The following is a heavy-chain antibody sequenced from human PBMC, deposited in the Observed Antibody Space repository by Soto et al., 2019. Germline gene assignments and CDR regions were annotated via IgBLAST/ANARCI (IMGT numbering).Heavy chain of an antibody. J-gene: IGHJ4*02. CDR2: ISGSGGST. Sequence: GGSLRLSCAASVFTFSSYAVSWFRQSPGKGLEWVSAISGSGGSTYYADSVKGRFTISRDKSKNTLYMHMNSLRAEDTAVYYCASDIVVVPAAINGVAAPHHDVLAGNFDYWGRGTLVTVSS. D-gene: IGHD2-2*01. CDR3: ASDIVVVPAAINGVAAPHHDVLAGNFDY. CDR1: VFTFSSYA. V-gene: IGHV3-23*01.